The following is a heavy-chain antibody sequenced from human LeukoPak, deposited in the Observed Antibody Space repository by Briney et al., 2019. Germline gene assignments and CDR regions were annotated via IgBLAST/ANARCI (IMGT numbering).Heavy chain of an antibody. J-gene: IGHJ4*02. CDR2: IYYSGST. V-gene: IGHV4-39*07. CDR3: ARSHFYGSGGYSWGYFDY. CDR1: GGSISSSSYY. Sequence: SETLSLTCTVSGGSISSSSYYWGWIRQPPGKGLEWIGSIYYSGSTYYNPSLRSRLTISVDTSENQFSLKLSSVTAADTAVYYCARSHFYGSGGYSWGYFDYWGQGTLVTVSS. D-gene: IGHD3-10*01.